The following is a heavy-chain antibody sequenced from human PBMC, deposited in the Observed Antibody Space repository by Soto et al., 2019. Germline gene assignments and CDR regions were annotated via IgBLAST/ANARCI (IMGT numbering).Heavy chain of an antibody. CDR1: GYTFTSYD. V-gene: IGHV1-8*01. J-gene: IGHJ6*03. Sequence: ASVKVSCKASGYTFTSYDINWVRQATGQGLGWMGWMNPNSGNTGYAQKFQGRVTMTRNTSISTAYMELSSLRSEDTAVYYCARGVYDFWSGPKHDYYYYYMDVWGEGTTVTVSS. CDR2: MNPNSGNT. D-gene: IGHD3-3*01. CDR3: ARGVYDFWSGPKHDYYYYYMDV.